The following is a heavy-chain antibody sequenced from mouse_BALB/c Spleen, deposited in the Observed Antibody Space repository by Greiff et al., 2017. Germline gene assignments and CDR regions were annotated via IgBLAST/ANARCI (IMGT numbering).Heavy chain of an antibody. J-gene: IGHJ1*01. CDR1: GYTFTSYW. Sequence: VQLQQSGAELAKPGASVKMSCKASGYTFTSYWMHWVKQRPGQGLEWIGYINPSTGYTEYNQKFKDKATLTADKSSSTAYMQLSSLTSEDSAVYYCARYDYDRNWYFDVWGAGTTVTVSS. D-gene: IGHD2-4*01. V-gene: IGHV1-7*01. CDR2: INPSTGYT. CDR3: ARYDYDRNWYFDV.